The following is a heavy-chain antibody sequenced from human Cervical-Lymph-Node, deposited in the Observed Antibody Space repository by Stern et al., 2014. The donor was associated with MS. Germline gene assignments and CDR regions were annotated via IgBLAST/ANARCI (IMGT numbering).Heavy chain of an antibody. V-gene: IGHV3-9*01. CDR3: AKDTGMANFNH. D-gene: IGHD5-24*01. J-gene: IGHJ1*01. Sequence: VQLVQSGGGLVQPGRSLRLSCAASGFTFDDYAMHWVRQAPGKGLEWVSGISWNSGNIGYAYSVKGRFTISRDNAKNCLYLQMNSLRAEDTALYYCAKDTGMANFNHWGQGTLVTVSS. CDR1: GFTFDDYA. CDR2: ISWNSGNI.